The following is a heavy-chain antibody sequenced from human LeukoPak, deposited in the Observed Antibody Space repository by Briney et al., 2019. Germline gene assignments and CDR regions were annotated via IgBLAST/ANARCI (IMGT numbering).Heavy chain of an antibody. J-gene: IGHJ4*02. D-gene: IGHD3-22*01. CDR1: GFXFTSSA. CDR2: IVVGSGNT. V-gene: IGHV1-58*02. Sequence: GTSVKVSCMASGFXFTSSAMQWVRQARGQRLEWIGWIVVGSGNTNYAQKFQERVTITRDMSTSTAYMELSSLRSEDTAVYYCAADPYYYDSSGYHPPAHYWGQGTLVTVSS. CDR3: AADPYYYDSSGYHPPAHY.